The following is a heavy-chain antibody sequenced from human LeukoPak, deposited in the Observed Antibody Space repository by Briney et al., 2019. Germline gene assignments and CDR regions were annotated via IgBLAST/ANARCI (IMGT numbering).Heavy chain of an antibody. CDR1: GFTFTSYW. Sequence: GGSLRLSCTASGFTFTSYWLTWVRQAPGKGLEWVANVKPDESEKYYVDSVKGRFTVSRDNARNSWSLQMNSLRAEDTAVYYCARARGGRLGYCSSTSCRWGHYFDYWGQGTLVTVSS. J-gene: IGHJ4*02. D-gene: IGHD2-2*01. CDR3: ARARGGRLGYCSSTSCRWGHYFDY. V-gene: IGHV3-7*01. CDR2: VKPDESEK.